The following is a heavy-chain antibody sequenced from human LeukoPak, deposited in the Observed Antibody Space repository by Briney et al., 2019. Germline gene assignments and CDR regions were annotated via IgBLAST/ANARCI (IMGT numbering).Heavy chain of an antibody. CDR3: ARDPPSRGTRYFDY. Sequence: SGGSLRLSCAASGFTFSHYAMSWVRQAPGKGLEWLSVISGGSSGSTYYADSVTGRFTVSRDNSKNTVDLQMNSLRAEDTAVYYCARDPPSRGTRYFDYWGQGILVTVSS. D-gene: IGHD3-16*01. J-gene: IGHJ4*02. CDR1: GFTFSHYA. V-gene: IGHV3-23*01. CDR2: ISGGSSGST.